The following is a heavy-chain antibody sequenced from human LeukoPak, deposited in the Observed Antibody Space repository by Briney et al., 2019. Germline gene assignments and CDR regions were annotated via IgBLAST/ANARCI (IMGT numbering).Heavy chain of an antibody. Sequence: ASVKVSCKASGYTFTGYYMHWVRQAPGQGLEWMGWINPNSGGTNYAQKFQGRVTMTRDTSISTAYMELSRLRSDDTAVYYCGRLYYGSGSYYSLDYWGQGTLVTVSS. CDR1: GYTFTGYY. V-gene: IGHV1-2*02. CDR3: GRLYYGSGSYYSLDY. CDR2: INPNSGGT. D-gene: IGHD3-10*01. J-gene: IGHJ4*02.